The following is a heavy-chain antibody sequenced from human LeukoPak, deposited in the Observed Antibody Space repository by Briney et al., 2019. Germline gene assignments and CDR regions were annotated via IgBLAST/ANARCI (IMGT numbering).Heavy chain of an antibody. D-gene: IGHD1-14*01. Sequence: ASVKVSCKASGYTFTGYYMHWVRQAPGQGLEWRGGINPNSGGTNYAQKFQGRVTMTRDTSISTAYMELSRLRSDDTAVYYCARVPRRSGMIFDYWGQGTLVTVSS. CDR2: INPNSGGT. J-gene: IGHJ4*02. CDR3: ARVPRRSGMIFDY. CDR1: GYTFTGYY. V-gene: IGHV1-2*02.